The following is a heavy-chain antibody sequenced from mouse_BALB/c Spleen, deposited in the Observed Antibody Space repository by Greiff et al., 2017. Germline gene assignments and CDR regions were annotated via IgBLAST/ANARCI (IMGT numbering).Heavy chain of an antibody. D-gene: IGHD2-4*01. CDR2: INPSNGRT. CDR1: GYTFTSYW. V-gene: IGHV1S81*02. CDR3: ARSTMITTDYAMDY. J-gene: IGHJ4*01. Sequence: QVQLQQSGAELVKPGASVKLSCKASGYTFTSYWMHWVKQRPGQGLEWIGEINPSNGRTNYNEKFKSKATLTVDKSSSTAYMQLSSLTSEDSAVYYCARSTMITTDYAMDYWGQGTSVTVSS.